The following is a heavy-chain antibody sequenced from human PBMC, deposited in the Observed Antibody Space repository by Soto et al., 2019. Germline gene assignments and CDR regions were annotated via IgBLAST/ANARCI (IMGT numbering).Heavy chain of an antibody. CDR3: ARRTRLYDFLDP. CDR1: SGSISYEYYH. D-gene: IGHD3-3*01. CDR2: VHYSGGT. V-gene: IGHV4-30-4*08. J-gene: IGHJ5*02. Sequence: TLSLTCTVSSGSISYEYYHWTWIRQSPGKGLEWIGYVHYSGGTMYNPSFKSRVTMSVDTSKNHFSMRLTSVTAADTAVYYCARRTRLYDFLDPWGRGTLVTVSS.